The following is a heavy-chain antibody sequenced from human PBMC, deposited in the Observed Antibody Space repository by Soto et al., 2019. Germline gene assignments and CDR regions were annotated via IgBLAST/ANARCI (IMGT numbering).Heavy chain of an antibody. J-gene: IGHJ3*01. CDR3: ARAMTGPHVARGFDA. CDR2: ISWDGGKA. V-gene: IGHV3-9*01. D-gene: IGHD3-9*01. CDR1: GFTFDDFA. Sequence: EVQLVESGGKLVQPGWSLRLSCAASGFTFDDFAMHWVRQGPGKGLEWVSGISWDGGKASYGNSVEGRFTISRDNAKNSLYRQMSGLRPEDTALYFCARAMTGPHVARGFDAWGQGTMVTVSS.